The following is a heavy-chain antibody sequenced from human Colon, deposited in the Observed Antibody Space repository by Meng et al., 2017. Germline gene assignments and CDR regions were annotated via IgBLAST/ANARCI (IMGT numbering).Heavy chain of an antibody. J-gene: IGHJ4*02. CDR1: GFIFSSYS. D-gene: IGHD4-17*01. CDR3: ASSIDYGDYGSYFDY. CDR2: ISSSSSYI. Sequence: GGSLRLSCAASGFIFSSYSMNWVRQAPGKGLEWVSSISSSSSYIYYADSVKGRFTISRDNAKNSLYLQMNSLRAEDTAVYYCASSIDYGDYGSYFDYWGQGTLVTVSS. V-gene: IGHV3-21*01.